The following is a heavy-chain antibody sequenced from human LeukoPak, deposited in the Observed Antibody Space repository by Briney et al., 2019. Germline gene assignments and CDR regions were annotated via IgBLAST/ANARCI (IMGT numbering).Heavy chain of an antibody. CDR1: GFTFSSYS. CDR3: ARTFDN. CDR2: ISSSSSTL. V-gene: IGHV3-48*04. J-gene: IGHJ4*02. Sequence: GGSLRLSCAASGFTFSSYSMSWVRQAPGKGLEWVAYISSSSSTLYYADSVKGRFTISRDNAKNSLCLQMSSLRAEDTAVYYCARTFDNWGQGTLVTVSS.